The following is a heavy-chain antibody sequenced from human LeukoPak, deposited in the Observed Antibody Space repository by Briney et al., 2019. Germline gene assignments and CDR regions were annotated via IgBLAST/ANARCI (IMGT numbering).Heavy chain of an antibody. Sequence: SETLSLTCAVYGGSFSGYYWSWIRQPPGKWLEWIGEINHSGSTNYDPSLKSRVTISVDTSKNQFSLKLSSVTAADTAVYYCATLTYGSGRWGLSEGYWGQGTLVTVSS. V-gene: IGHV4-34*01. J-gene: IGHJ4*02. CDR1: GGSFSGYY. CDR3: ATLTYGSGRWGLSEGY. CDR2: INHSGST. D-gene: IGHD3-10*01.